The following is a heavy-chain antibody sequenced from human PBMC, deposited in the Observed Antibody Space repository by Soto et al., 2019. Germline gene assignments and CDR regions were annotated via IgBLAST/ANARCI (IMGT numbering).Heavy chain of an antibody. D-gene: IGHD6-13*01. V-gene: IGHV4-39*01. Sequence: QLQLQESGPGLVKPSETLSLTCTVSGGSISSSSYYWGWIRQPPGKGLEWIGSIYYSGSTYYNPSLQGRVPLSVDTSKNQRSPRLSSVAAAAPAVYYCARQGPSTGYSSRWYLDPWGQGTLVTVSS. CDR1: GGSISSSSYY. CDR2: IYYSGST. CDR3: ARQGPSTGYSSRWYLDP. J-gene: IGHJ5*02.